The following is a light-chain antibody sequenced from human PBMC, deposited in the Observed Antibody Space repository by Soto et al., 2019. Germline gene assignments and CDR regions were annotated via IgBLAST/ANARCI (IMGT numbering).Light chain of an antibody. CDR3: QQYDTYPLT. V-gene: IGKV1-5*01. CDR1: QRMSAW. Sequence: DIQMTQSPTTLSASVGDRVIITCRASQRMSAWLAWYQQKPGKAPTLLIYDAFSLENGVPSRFSGSGSGTDLTLTISSLHPNDCATYYCQQYDTYPLTFGQGTKVEIK. CDR2: DAF. J-gene: IGKJ1*01.